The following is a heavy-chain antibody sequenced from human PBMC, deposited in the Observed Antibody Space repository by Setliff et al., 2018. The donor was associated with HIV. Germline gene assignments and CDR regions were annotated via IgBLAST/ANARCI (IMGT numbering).Heavy chain of an antibody. CDR1: GFTFSSYS. CDR3: VKSLMFFNWFDS. D-gene: IGHD3-10*02. Sequence: GGSLRLSCAASGFTFSSYSMNWVRQAPGKGLEWVSSTSSSSSYIYYADSVKGRFTISRDNSKNTLYLQMSSLRTEDTAVYYCVKSLMFFNWFDSWGQGTLVTVSS. V-gene: IGHV3-21*01. J-gene: IGHJ5*01. CDR2: TSSSSSYI.